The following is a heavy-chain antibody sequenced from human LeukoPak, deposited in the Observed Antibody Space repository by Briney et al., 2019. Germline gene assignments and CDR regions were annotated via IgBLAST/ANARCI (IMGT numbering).Heavy chain of an antibody. Sequence: ASVKVSCKASGYTFTSYGISWVRQAPGQGLEWMGWISAYKGNTNYAQKLQGRVTMTTDTSTSTAYMELRSLRSDDTDVYYCARDDCSSTSCSPPLDYWGQGTLVTVSS. D-gene: IGHD2-2*01. CDR1: GYTFTSYG. J-gene: IGHJ4*02. V-gene: IGHV1-18*01. CDR3: ARDDCSSTSCSPPLDY. CDR2: ISAYKGNT.